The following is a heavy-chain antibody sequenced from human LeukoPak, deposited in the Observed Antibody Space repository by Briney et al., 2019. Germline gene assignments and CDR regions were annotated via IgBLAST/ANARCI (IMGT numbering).Heavy chain of an antibody. D-gene: IGHD3-3*01. CDR1: GFTFSSYG. CDR2: ISYDGSNK. Sequence: PGGSLRLSCAASGFTFSSYGMHWVRQAPGKGLEWVAVISYDGSNKYYADSVKGRFTISRDNSKNTLYLQVNSLRPEDTAVYYCAKNYDFWSGYYQFDYWGQGTLVTVSS. CDR3: AKNYDFWSGYYQFDY. V-gene: IGHV3-30*18. J-gene: IGHJ4*02.